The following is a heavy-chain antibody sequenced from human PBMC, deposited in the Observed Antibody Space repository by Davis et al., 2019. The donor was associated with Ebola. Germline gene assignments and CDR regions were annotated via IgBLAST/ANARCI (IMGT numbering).Heavy chain of an antibody. Sequence: MPSETLSLTCTVSGGSISSYYWSWIRQPPGKGLEWVGYIYYSGSTNYNPSLKSRVTLSVDTSKNQFSLKLSSVTAADTAVYYCAREYCSGGSCSVFDYWGQGTLVTVSS. J-gene: IGHJ4*02. CDR2: IYYSGST. CDR3: AREYCSGGSCSVFDY. CDR1: GGSISSYY. V-gene: IGHV4-59*01. D-gene: IGHD2-15*01.